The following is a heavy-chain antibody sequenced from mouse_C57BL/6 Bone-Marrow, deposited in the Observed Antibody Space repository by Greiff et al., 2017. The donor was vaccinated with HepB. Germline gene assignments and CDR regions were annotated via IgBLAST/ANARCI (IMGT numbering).Heavy chain of an antibody. CDR3: TRSYYGPWFAY. J-gene: IGHJ3*01. Sequence: VQLQQSGAELVRPGASVTLSCKASGYTFTDYEMHWVKQTPVHGLEWIGAIDPETGGTAYNQKFKGKAILTADKSSSTAYMELRSLTSEDSAVYYCTRSYYGPWFAYWGQGTLVTVSA. V-gene: IGHV1-15*01. CDR2: IDPETGGT. CDR1: GYTFTDYE. D-gene: IGHD1-1*01.